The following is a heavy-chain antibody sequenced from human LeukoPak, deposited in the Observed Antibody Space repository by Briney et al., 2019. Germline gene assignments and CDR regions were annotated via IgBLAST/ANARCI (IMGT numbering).Heavy chain of an antibody. V-gene: IGHV4-30-4*01. Sequence: SQTLSLTCTVSGGSISNGDYYWSWIRQPPGKGLEWIGYIYYRGITYYNPSLKSRISISVDTFKNQFSLKVNSVTAADTAVYYCARDRDYYGSGAYGYFDSWGQGALVTASS. J-gene: IGHJ4*02. CDR3: ARDRDYYGSGAYGYFDS. CDR2: IYYRGIT. D-gene: IGHD3-10*01. CDR1: GGSISNGDYY.